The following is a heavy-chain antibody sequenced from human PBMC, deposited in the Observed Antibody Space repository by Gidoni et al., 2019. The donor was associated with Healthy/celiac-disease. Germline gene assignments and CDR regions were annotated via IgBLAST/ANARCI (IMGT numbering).Heavy chain of an antibody. V-gene: IGHV3-66*01. Sequence: EVQLVESGGGLVQPGESLRLSCAASGFTVSSNYMGWVRQAPGKGLEWVSVIYSGGSTYYADSVKGRFTISRDNSKNTLYLQMNSLRAEDTAVYYCAREREAFGYYYYYMDVWGKGTTVTVSS. D-gene: IGHD3-10*01. CDR3: AREREAFGYYYYYMDV. CDR2: IYSGGST. J-gene: IGHJ6*03. CDR1: GFTVSSNY.